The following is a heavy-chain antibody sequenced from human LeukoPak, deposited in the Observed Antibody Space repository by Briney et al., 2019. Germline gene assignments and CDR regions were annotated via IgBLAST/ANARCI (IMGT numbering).Heavy chain of an antibody. CDR3: ARRGYYDSSGYGY. Sequence: SETLSLTCTVSGGSISSDYWSWIRQPPGKALEWIGNIYHSGGTNYNPSLKSRVTISVDTSKTKFSLKLSSVTAADTAVYYCARRGYYDSSGYGYWGQGTLVTVSS. CDR2: IYHSGGT. D-gene: IGHD3-22*01. J-gene: IGHJ4*02. V-gene: IGHV4-59*08. CDR1: GGSISSDY.